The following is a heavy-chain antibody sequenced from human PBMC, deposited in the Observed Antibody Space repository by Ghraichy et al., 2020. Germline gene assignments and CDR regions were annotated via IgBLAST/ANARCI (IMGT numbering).Heavy chain of an antibody. CDR2: IELGGST. CDR1: GGAFMDYF. Sequence: GGAFMDYFWSWIRQTPGRGLEWIGEIELGGSTNYNPSLKSRATISVDPTKKRFSLRLTSVTDADMGVYYCARGDIFSSSSSRAFDFWGQGTVVPVSS. V-gene: IGHV4-34*01. CDR3: ARGDIFSSSSSRAFDF. J-gene: IGHJ3*01. D-gene: IGHD6-13*01.